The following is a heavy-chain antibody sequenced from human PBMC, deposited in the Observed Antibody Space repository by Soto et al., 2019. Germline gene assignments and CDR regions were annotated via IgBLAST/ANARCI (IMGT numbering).Heavy chain of an antibody. V-gene: IGHV3-13*01. CDR1: GFTFSSYD. Sequence: GGSLRLSCAASGFTFSSYDMHWVRQAPGKGLEWVSAIDTAGDTYSPGSVDGLFTISRENAKNSLYLQMNSLRPGDTAVYYCARAARYYYYMDVWGKGTTVTVSS. CDR3: ARAARYYYYMDV. J-gene: IGHJ6*03. CDR2: IDTAGDT.